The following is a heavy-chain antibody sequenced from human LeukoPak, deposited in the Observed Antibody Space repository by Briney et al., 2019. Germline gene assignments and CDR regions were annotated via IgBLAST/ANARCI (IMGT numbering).Heavy chain of an antibody. CDR1: GDSISSGSYY. J-gene: IGHJ3*02. CDR2: IYTSGST. Sequence: SETLPLTCTVSGDSISSGSYYWSWIRQPAGKGLEWIGRIYTSGSTNYNPSLKSRVTISVDPSKIQLSLKLSSVTAADTAVYYCARDRSPGYCSSTSCYGDHDAFDIWGQGTMVTVSS. D-gene: IGHD2-2*01. CDR3: ARDRSPGYCSSTSCYGDHDAFDI. V-gene: IGHV4-61*02.